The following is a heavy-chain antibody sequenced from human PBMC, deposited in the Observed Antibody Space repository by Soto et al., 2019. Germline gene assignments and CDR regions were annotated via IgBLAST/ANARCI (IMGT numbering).Heavy chain of an antibody. J-gene: IGHJ4*02. Sequence: ASVKVSCKASGYTFTGYYMHWVRQAPGQGFEWMGWINPNSGGTNYAQKFQGWVTITRDTSISTAYMELSRLRSDDTAVYYCARVRGRYSYGLYYFDYWGQGTLVTVSS. CDR1: GYTFTGYY. V-gene: IGHV1-2*04. CDR3: ARVRGRYSYGLYYFDY. CDR2: INPNSGGT. D-gene: IGHD5-18*01.